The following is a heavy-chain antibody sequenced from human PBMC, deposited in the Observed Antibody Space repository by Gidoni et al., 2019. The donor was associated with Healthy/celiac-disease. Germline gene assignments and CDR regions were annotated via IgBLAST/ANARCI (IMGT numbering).Heavy chain of an antibody. J-gene: IGHJ4*02. CDR3: TPDFRGVRDYGDYSSC. V-gene: IGHV3-15*07. Sequence: PGGSLRLSCAASGFTFSNAWMNWVRQAPGKGLEWVGRIKSKTDGGTTDYAAPVKGRFTISRDDSKNTLYLQMNSLKTEDTAVYYCTPDFRGVRDYGDYSSCWGQGTLVTVSS. CDR2: IKSKTDGGTT. CDR1: GFTFSNAW. D-gene: IGHD4-17*01.